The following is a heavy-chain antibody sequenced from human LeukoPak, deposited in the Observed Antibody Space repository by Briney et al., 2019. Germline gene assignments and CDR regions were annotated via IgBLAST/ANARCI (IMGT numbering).Heavy chain of an antibody. CDR2: INHSGST. J-gene: IGHJ5*02. D-gene: IGHD3-16*01. CDR3: ATRNIMITFGGVYNWFDP. CDR1: GGSVSGYY. Sequence: SETLSLTCAVYGGSVSGYYWSWIRQPPGKGLEWIGEINHSGSTNYNPSLKSRVTISVDTSKNQFSLKLSSVTAADTAVYYCATRNIMITFGGVYNWFDPWGQGTLVTVSS. V-gene: IGHV4-34*01.